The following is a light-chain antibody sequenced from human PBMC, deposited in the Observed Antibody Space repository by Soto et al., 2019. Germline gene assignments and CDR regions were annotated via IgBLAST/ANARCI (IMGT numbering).Light chain of an antibody. CDR2: WAS. Sequence: DIVMTQSPDSLAVSLGERATINCKSNRTLFYPSNNKTYLAWYQQKAGQPPKLLIYWASMRESGVPDRFSGSGSGIDFTLTISSLQAEDVAIFYCQQYYNTPYTFGHGTKLEIK. V-gene: IGKV4-1*01. J-gene: IGKJ2*01. CDR1: RTLFYPSNNKTY. CDR3: QQYYNTPYT.